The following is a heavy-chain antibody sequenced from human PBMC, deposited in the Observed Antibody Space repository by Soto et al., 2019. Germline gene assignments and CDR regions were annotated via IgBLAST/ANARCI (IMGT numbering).Heavy chain of an antibody. CDR1: GYTFTSYG. CDR3: ARISGWGLFVVVVAENYYFDY. J-gene: IGHJ4*02. Sequence: ASVKVSCKASGYTFTSYGISRVRQAPGQGLEWMGWISAYNGNTNYAQKLQGRVTMTTDTSTSTAYMELRSLRSDDTAVYYCARISGWGLFVVVVAENYYFDYWGQGTLVTVS. V-gene: IGHV1-18*01. CDR2: ISAYNGNT. D-gene: IGHD2-15*01.